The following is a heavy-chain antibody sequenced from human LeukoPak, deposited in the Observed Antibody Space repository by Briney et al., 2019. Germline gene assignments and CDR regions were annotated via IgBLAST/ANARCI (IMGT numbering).Heavy chain of an antibody. CDR1: GFNFDDYA. J-gene: IGHJ3*02. CDR2: ISWNGGST. CDR3: AGGNYLTDAFDI. D-gene: IGHD5-24*01. V-gene: IGHV3-20*04. Sequence: GGSLRLSCAASGFNFDDYALTWVRQAPGKGLEWVSGISWNGGSTGYADSVKGRFTISRDNAKNDLYLQMNSLRAEDTALYYCAGGNYLTDAFDIWGQGTMVTVSS.